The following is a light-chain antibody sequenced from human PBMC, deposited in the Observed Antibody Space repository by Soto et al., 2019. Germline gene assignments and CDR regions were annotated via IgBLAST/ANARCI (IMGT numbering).Light chain of an antibody. CDR3: QQDNYWPPT. Sequence: EIVMKHSPATLSASTGERATLSCRASQSVRSNLAWYQQKPVQAPRLLIYGASTRATGIPARFSGSGSGTEFTLSIGSLQSEDFVVYYCQQDNYWPPTFGHGTMVDIK. CDR1: QSVRSN. J-gene: IGKJ1*01. V-gene: IGKV3-15*01. CDR2: GAS.